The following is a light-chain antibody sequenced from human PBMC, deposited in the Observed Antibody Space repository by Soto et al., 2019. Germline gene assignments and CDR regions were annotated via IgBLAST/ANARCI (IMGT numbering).Light chain of an antibody. Sequence: DIQMTQSPSTLSASVGDRVTITCRASQSISSWLAWYQQKPGKAPKLLIHDASSLESGVPSRFSGSRSGTEFTLTISSLQPDDFATYYCQQYNSYSYTFGQGTKLEIK. V-gene: IGKV1-5*01. CDR2: DAS. J-gene: IGKJ2*01. CDR1: QSISSW. CDR3: QQYNSYSYT.